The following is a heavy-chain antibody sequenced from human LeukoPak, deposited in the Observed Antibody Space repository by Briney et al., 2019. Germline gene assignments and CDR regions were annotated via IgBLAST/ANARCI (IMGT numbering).Heavy chain of an antibody. CDR3: EVVAAGYDAFDI. CDR2: INSGGST. Sequence: PGGSLRLSCAASGFTVSSNYMSWVRQAPGKGLEWVSVINSGGSTYYADSVKGRFTISRDNSKNTLYLQMNSLRAEDTAVYYCEVVAAGYDAFDIWGQGTMVTVSS. J-gene: IGHJ3*02. V-gene: IGHV3-53*01. CDR1: GFTVSSNY. D-gene: IGHD2-15*01.